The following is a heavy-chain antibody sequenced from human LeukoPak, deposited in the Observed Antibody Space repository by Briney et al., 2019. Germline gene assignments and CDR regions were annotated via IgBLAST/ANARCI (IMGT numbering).Heavy chain of an antibody. CDR1: GFTFSSYA. Sequence: GGSLRLSCAASGFTFSSYAMSWVRQAPGKGLEWVSAISGSGGSTYYADSVKGRFTISRDNSKNTLYLQMNSLRAEDTAVYHCAKDRVVLVPAAVYFDYWGEGTLVTVSS. J-gene: IGHJ4*02. V-gene: IGHV3-23*01. D-gene: IGHD2-2*01. CDR2: ISGSGGST. CDR3: AKDRVVLVPAAVYFDY.